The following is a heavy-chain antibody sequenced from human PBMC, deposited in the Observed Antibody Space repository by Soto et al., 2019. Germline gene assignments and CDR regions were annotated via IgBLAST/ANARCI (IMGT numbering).Heavy chain of an antibody. D-gene: IGHD6-13*01. J-gene: IGHJ4*02. CDR2: IWYDGSNK. Sequence: GGSLRLSCAASGFTFSSYGMHWVRQAPGKGLEWVAVIWYDGSNKYYADSVKGRFTISRDKSKNTLYLQMNSLRAEDTAVYYCARDSLYSSSWYANFDYWGQGTLVTVSS. V-gene: IGHV3-33*01. CDR1: GFTFSSYG. CDR3: ARDSLYSSSWYANFDY.